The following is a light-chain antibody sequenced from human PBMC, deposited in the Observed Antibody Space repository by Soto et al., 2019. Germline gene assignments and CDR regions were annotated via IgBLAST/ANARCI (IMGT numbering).Light chain of an antibody. CDR3: QTWGTGIRV. CDR1: SGHSSYA. CDR2: LNSDGSH. J-gene: IGLJ1*01. V-gene: IGLV4-69*01. Sequence: QLVLTLSPSASASLGASVKLTCTLSSGHSSYAIAWHQQQPEKGPRYLMKLNSDGSHSKGDGIPDRFSGSSSGAERYLTISSLQSEDEADYYCQTWGTGIRVFGTGTKLTVL.